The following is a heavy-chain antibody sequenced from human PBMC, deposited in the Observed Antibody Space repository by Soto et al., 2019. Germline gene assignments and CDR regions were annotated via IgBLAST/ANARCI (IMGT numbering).Heavy chain of an antibody. CDR3: TLPSTVTTPANDAFDI. Sequence: EVQLVESGGGLVKPGGSLRLSCAASGFTFSNAWMSWVRQAPGKGLEWVGRIKSKTDGGTTDYAAPVKGRFTISRDDSKNTLHLQMNSLKTEDTAVYYCTLPSTVTTPANDAFDIWGQGTMVTVSS. CDR2: IKSKTDGGTT. J-gene: IGHJ3*02. CDR1: GFTFSNAW. D-gene: IGHD4-17*01. V-gene: IGHV3-15*01.